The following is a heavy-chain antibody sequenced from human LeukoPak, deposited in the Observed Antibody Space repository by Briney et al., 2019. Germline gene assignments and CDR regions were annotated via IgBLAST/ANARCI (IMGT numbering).Heavy chain of an antibody. D-gene: IGHD5-18*01. J-gene: IGHJ4*02. CDR2: IYHSGST. V-gene: IGHV4-30-2*01. Sequence: SETLSLTCTVSGGSISSGGYYWSWIRQPPGKGLEWIGYIYHSGSTYYNPSLKSRVTISVDRSKNQFSLKLSSVTAADTAVYYCARVSNLRGYSYGYNYWGQGTLVTVSS. CDR3: ARVSNLRGYSYGYNY. CDR1: GGSISSGGYY.